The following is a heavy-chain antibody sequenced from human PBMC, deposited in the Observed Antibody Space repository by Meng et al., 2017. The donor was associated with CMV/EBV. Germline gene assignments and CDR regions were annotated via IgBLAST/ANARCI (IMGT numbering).Heavy chain of an antibody. D-gene: IGHD3-10*01. CDR1: GFTFSSYA. CDR3: AKDSGGEGDMDV. Sequence: GGSLRLSCAASGFTFSSYAMHWVRQAPGKGLEWVAVISYDGSNKYYADSVQGRLTISRDNSKNTVYLQMNSLRADDTAVYYCAKDSGGEGDMDVWGQGTTVTVSS. CDR2: ISYDGSNK. J-gene: IGHJ6*02. V-gene: IGHV3-30*04.